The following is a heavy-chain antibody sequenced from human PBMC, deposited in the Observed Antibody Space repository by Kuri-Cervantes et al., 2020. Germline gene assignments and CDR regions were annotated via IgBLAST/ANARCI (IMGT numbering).Heavy chain of an antibody. Sequence: GGSLRLSCAASGFTVSSNYMSWVRQAPGKGLEWVSVIYSGGSTYYADSVKGRFTISRDNSKNTPYLQMNSLRAEDTAVYYCASKNGSSWYFNYYYYGMDVWGQGTTVTVSS. CDR3: ASKNGSSWYFNYYYYGMDV. CDR1: GFTVSSNY. J-gene: IGHJ6*02. CDR2: IYSGGST. V-gene: IGHV3-66*01. D-gene: IGHD6-13*01.